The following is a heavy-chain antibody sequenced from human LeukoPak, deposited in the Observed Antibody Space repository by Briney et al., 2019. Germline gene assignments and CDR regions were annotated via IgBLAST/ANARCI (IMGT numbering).Heavy chain of an antibody. V-gene: IGHV3-23*01. CDR3: AKDCSGGSCYFD. D-gene: IGHD2-15*01. CDR1: GFTFSSYA. CDR2: ISGSGGST. Sequence: GGSLRLSCAASGFTFSSYAMSWVRRAPGKGLEWVSAISGSGGSTYYADSVKGRFTISRDNSKNTLYLQMNSLRAEDTAVYYCAKDCSGGSCYFDWGQGTLVTVSS. J-gene: IGHJ4*02.